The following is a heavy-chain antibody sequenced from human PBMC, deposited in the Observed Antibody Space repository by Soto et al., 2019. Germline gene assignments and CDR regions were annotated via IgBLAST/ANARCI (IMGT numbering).Heavy chain of an antibody. V-gene: IGHV3-74*01. CDR3: ARATDGLHY. CDR2: INTDGSIT. J-gene: IGHJ4*02. Sequence: EVQLVVSGGGLVQPGGSLRLSCAASGLIFSNYKMRWVRQAPGKGLEWVSRINTDGSITDYADSVKGRFTVSRDNPKSTLYLQMNSLRVEDTAVYYCARATDGLHYWGQGTLVTVSS. CDR1: GLIFSNYK.